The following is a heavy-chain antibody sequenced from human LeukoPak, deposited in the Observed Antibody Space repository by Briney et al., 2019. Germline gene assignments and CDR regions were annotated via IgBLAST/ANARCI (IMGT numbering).Heavy chain of an antibody. D-gene: IGHD5-12*01. V-gene: IGHV4-34*01. J-gene: IGHJ5*02. CDR1: GGSFSGYY. Sequence: SETLSLTCAVYGGSFSGYYWSWIRQPPGKGLEWIGEINHSGSTNYNPSLKSRVTISVDTSKNQFSLKLSSVTAADTAVYYCARGGIVATITNWFDPWDQGTLVTVSS. CDR2: INHSGST. CDR3: ARGGIVATITNWFDP.